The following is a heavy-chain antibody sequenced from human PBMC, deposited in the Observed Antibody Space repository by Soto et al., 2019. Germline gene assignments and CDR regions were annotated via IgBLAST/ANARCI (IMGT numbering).Heavy chain of an antibody. CDR1: GGSITNYY. V-gene: IGHV4-59*08. Sequence: SETLSLTCTVSGGSITNYYWSWIRPPPGKGLEWIGNIYYSGSTDYNPSLKSRVTISVDTSKNQFSLKLSSVTAADTAVYYCARLSCSSTNCPRRNTFDLWGQGTMVTVSS. CDR2: IYYSGST. CDR3: ARLSCSSTNCPRRNTFDL. D-gene: IGHD2-2*01. J-gene: IGHJ3*01.